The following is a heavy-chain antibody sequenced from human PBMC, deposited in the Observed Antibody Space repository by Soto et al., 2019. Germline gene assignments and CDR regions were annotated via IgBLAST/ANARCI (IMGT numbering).Heavy chain of an antibody. V-gene: IGHV4-61*01. J-gene: IGHJ5*02. D-gene: IGHD6-13*01. CDR3: ARDNLAAPNWFDP. CDR1: GGSISSSSNH. Sequence: SETLSLTCTVSGGSISSSSNHWGWIRPPPGKGLEWIGYIYYSGNTNYNPSLKSRVTISVDTSKNQFSLKLSSVTAADTAVYYCARDNLAAPNWFDPWGQGSLVTVSS. CDR2: IYYSGNT.